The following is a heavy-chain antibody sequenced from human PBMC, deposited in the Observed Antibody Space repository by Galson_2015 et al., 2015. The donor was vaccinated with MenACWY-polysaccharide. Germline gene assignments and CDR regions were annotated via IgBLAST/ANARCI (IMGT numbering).Heavy chain of an antibody. V-gene: IGHV3-48*01. Sequence: SLRLSCAASGFTFSTYWMSWVRQAPGKGLEWVSYITTSSRTIYYADSVKGRFTISRDNAKNSLYLQMNSLRAEDTAVYYCASSGYYRFDYWGQGTLVTVSS. J-gene: IGHJ4*02. CDR3: ASSGYYRFDY. D-gene: IGHD5-18*01. CDR2: ITTSSRTI. CDR1: GFTFSTYW.